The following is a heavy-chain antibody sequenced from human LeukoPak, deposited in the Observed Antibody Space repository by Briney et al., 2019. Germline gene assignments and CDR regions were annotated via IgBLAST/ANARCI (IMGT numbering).Heavy chain of an antibody. CDR2: IYDSGST. CDR3: ARHRYCSGSSCYRYNWFDP. CDR1: GGSMTNLY. J-gene: IGHJ5*02. D-gene: IGHD2-15*01. Sequence: SETLSLTCSVSGGSMTNLYWTWIRQPPGKGLEWIGDIYDSGSTRYNTSLESRVTISVDTSKNQFSLRLSSVTAADTAVFYCARHRYCSGSSCYRYNWFDPWGQGTLVTVSS. V-gene: IGHV4-59*08.